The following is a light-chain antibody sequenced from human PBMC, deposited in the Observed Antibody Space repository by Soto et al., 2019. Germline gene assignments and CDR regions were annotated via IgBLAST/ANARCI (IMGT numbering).Light chain of an antibody. CDR2: EVF. V-gene: IGLV2-14*03. J-gene: IGLJ2*01. CDR1: NSDVGAYNY. CDR3: CSYTTTSTFL. Sequence: QSALTQPASVSGSPGQSITISCTGTNSDVGAYNYVSWYQQHPGKVPKLMIYEVFRRPSGISDRFSGSKSGNTASLTISGLLAEDEADYYCCSYTTTSTFLFGGGTQLTVL.